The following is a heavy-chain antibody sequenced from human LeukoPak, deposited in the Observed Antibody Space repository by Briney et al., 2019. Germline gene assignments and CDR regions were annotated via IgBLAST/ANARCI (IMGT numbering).Heavy chain of an antibody. CDR3: ARDVLRLSGYSISWYDH. D-gene: IGHD5-12*01. V-gene: IGHV3-53*05. Sequence: GGSLRLSCAASGFTVSSNYMSWVRQAPGKGLEWVSVIYSGGSTYYADSVKGRFTISRDNSKNTLYLQMNSLRVEDTAVYYCARDVLRLSGYSISWYDHWGQGTLVTVSS. CDR2: IYSGGST. J-gene: IGHJ5*02. CDR1: GFTVSSNY.